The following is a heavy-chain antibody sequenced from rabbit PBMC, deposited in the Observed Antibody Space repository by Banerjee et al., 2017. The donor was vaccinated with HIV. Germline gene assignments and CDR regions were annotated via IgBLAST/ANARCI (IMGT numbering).Heavy chain of an antibody. D-gene: IGHD8-1*01. CDR1: GFTLSTYW. J-gene: IGHJ6*01. V-gene: IGHV1S45*01. Sequence: EESGGDLVKPEGSLTLTCTASGFTLSTYWICWVRQAPGKGLEWIACIYTGSGSTYYASWAKGRFTISKTSSTTVTLQMTSLTAADTATYFCARDLAGNTDYYYDLWGPGTLVTVS. CDR2: IYTGSGST. CDR3: ARDLAGNTDYYYDL.